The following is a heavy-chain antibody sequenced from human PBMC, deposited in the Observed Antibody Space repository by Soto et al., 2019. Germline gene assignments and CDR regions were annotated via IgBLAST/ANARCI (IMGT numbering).Heavy chain of an antibody. CDR1: GYTFTSYG. D-gene: IGHD4-17*01. J-gene: IGHJ4*02. V-gene: IGHV1-18*01. CDR2: ISAYNGNT. CDR3: ARDSHGDPYY. Sequence: QVQLVQSGAEVKKPGASVKVSCKASGYTFTSYGISWVRQPPGQGLEWMGWISAYNGNTNYAPNLQVIVTMTTDTSSSTAYMELRSLRSDDTAVYYCARDSHGDPYYWGQGTLVTVSS.